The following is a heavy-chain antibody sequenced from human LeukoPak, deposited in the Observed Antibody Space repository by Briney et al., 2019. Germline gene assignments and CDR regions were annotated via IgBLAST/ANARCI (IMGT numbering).Heavy chain of an antibody. D-gene: IGHD3-16*02. J-gene: IGHJ4*02. CDR1: GYTFTGYY. CDR2: INPNSGGT. V-gene: IGHV1-2*02. CDR3: ARDRQFGGVIATTPRFDY. Sequence: GASVKVSCKASGYTFTGYYMHWVRQAPGQGLEWMGWINPNSGGTNYAQKFQGRVTMTRDTSISTAYMELSRLRSDDTAVYYCARDRQFGGVIATTPRFDYWGQGTLVTVSS.